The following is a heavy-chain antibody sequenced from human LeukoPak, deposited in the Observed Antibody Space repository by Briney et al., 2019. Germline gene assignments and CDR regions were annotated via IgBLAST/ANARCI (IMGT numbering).Heavy chain of an antibody. J-gene: IGHJ5*02. CDR2: ISAYNGNT. V-gene: IGHV1-18*01. Sequence: ASVKVSCKASGYTLTSYGISWVRQAPGQGLEWMGWISAYNGNTNYAQKLQGRVTMTTDTSTSTAYMELRSLRSDDTAVYYCARRIAVARKYNWFDPWGQGTLVTVSS. CDR3: ARRIAVARKYNWFDP. D-gene: IGHD6-19*01. CDR1: GYTLTSYG.